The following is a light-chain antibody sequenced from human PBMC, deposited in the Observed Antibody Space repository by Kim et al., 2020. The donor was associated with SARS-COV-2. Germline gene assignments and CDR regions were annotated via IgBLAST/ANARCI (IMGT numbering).Light chain of an antibody. CDR3: QQRSNWPIT. CDR2: DAS. V-gene: IGKV3-11*01. CDR1: QSVSIY. J-gene: IGKJ5*01. Sequence: LYPGERATLSCRASQSVSIYLAWYQQKPGQAPRLLIYDASNRATGIPARFTGSGSGTDFTLTISSLEPEDFAVYYCQQRSNWPITFGQGTRLEIK.